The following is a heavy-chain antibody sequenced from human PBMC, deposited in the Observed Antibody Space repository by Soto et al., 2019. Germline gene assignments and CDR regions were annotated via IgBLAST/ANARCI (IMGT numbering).Heavy chain of an antibody. CDR1: GFTFSSYS. J-gene: IGHJ4*02. D-gene: IGHD5-18*01. Sequence: GGSLRLSCAASGFTFSSYSMNWVRQAPGKGLEWVSSISSSSSYIYYADSVKGRFTISRDNAKNSLYLQMNSLRAEDTAVYYCASLSGYSYGPEPGYFDYWGQGTLVTSPQ. V-gene: IGHV3-21*01. CDR2: ISSSSSYI. CDR3: ASLSGYSYGPEPGYFDY.